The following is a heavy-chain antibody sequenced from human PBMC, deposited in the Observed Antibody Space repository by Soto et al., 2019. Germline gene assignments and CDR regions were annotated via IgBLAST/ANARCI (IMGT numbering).Heavy chain of an antibody. CDR3: ARDAITMVGGGVYYYRMEG. J-gene: IGHJ6*02. V-gene: IGHV4-61*01. CDR2: IYYSGST. D-gene: IGHD3-10*01. CDR1: GGSVSSGSYY. Sequence: ASETLSLPCPVSGGSVSSGSYYWSWIRQPPGKRLEWLGYIYYSGSTNYNPSLQSRVTISVDPSKNQFSLKLSSETAADTAAYSCARDAITMVGGGVYYYRMEGWDQVPTVVASS.